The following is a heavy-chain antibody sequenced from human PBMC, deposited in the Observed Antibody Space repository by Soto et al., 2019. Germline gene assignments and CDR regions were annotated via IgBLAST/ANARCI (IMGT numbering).Heavy chain of an antibody. V-gene: IGHV1-2*04. CDR1: GYTFTGYY. CDR3: ARDLPLIAAGSCVAFDI. D-gene: IGHD6-6*01. J-gene: IGHJ3*02. Sequence: QVQLVQSGAEVKKPGASVKVSCKASGYTFTGYYMHWVRQAPGQGLEWMGWINPNSGGTNYAQRFQGWGTMTRYTSISTAYMELSRLRYDDTAVDYYARDLPLIAAGSCVAFDIWCQGTMVTASS. CDR2: INPNSGGT.